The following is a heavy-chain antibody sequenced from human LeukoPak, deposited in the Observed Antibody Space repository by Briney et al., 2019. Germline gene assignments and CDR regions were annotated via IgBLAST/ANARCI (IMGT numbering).Heavy chain of an antibody. CDR3: ARGVFGGYSYGSVFDY. CDR2: IYHSGST. CDR1: GGSFSGYY. D-gene: IGHD5-18*01. J-gene: IGHJ4*02. Sequence: SEALSLTCAVYGGSFSGYYWTWIRQPPGKGLEWIGSIYHSGSTYYNPSLKSRVTISVDTSKNQFSLKLSSVTAADTAVYYCARGVFGGYSYGSVFDYWGQGTLVTVSS. V-gene: IGHV4-34*01.